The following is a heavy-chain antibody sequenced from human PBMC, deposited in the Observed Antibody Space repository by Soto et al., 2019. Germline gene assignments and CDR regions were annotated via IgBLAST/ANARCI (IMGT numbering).Heavy chain of an antibody. V-gene: IGHV3-74*01. D-gene: IGHD2-21*01. CDR3: ARIDYSLYAFDI. CDR2: INSDGSST. J-gene: IGHJ3*02. CDR1: GFTFSSYW. Sequence: GGSLRLSCAASGFTFSSYWMHWVRQAPGKGLVWVSRINSDGSSTSYADSVKGRFTISRDNAKNTLYLQMNSLRAEDTAVYYCARIDYSLYAFDIWGQGTMVTVSS.